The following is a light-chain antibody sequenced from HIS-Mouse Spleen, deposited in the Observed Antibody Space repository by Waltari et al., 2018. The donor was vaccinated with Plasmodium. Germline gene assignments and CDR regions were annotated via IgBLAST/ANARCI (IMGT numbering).Light chain of an antibody. CDR3: YSTDSSGNHRV. V-gene: IGLV3-10*01. CDR1: ALLNKY. J-gene: IGLJ3*02. CDR2: EDS. Sequence: SYDLTQPPSVSVSPGQTATITCSADALLNKYSYWYQQKSGLAPVLVIYEDSKRPSGIPERFSGSSAGTMATLTISGAQVEDEADYYCYSTDSSGNHRVFGGGTKLTVL.